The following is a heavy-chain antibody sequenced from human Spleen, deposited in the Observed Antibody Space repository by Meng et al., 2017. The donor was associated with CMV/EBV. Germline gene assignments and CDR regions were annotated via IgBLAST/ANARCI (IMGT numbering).Heavy chain of an antibody. CDR2: INPRGDTT. Sequence: ASVKVSCKSSGYTFSSHYMHWVRQAPEQGLEWMGIINPRGDTTNYAQKFQGRATMTRDTSTSTDYMELSSLRSNDTAVYYCAAEKIQDQLLHAFDIWGQGTMVTVSS. CDR1: GYTFSSHY. J-gene: IGHJ3*02. D-gene: IGHD2-2*01. CDR3: AAEKIQDQLLHAFDI. V-gene: IGHV1-46*01.